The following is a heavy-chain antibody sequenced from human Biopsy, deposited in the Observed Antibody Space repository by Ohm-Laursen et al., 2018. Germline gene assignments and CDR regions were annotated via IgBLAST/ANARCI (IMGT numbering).Heavy chain of an antibody. CDR3: ATKLTGYFHH. Sequence: SVKVSCKAPAGTFSNYGVNWVRQAPGQGLEWLGGNIPILGTGNYAQKFQERVTIAAVTSTSTFTMELRSLRSDDTAVYYCATKLTGYFHHWGQGTLVIVSS. J-gene: IGHJ1*01. CDR2: NIPILGTG. D-gene: IGHD3-9*01. CDR1: AGTFSNYG. V-gene: IGHV1-69*06.